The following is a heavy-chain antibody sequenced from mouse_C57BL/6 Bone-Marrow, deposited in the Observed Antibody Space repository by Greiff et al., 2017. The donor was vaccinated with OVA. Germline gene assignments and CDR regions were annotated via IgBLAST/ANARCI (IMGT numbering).Heavy chain of an antibody. D-gene: IGHD2-3*01. CDR1: GYTFTSYW. CDR3: ARGMVTTDWYFDV. CDR2: IDPSDSYT. Sequence: VQLQQPGAELVMPGASVKLSCKASGYTFTSYWMHWVKQRPGQGLEWIGEIDPSDSYTNYNQKFKGKSTLTVDKSSSTAYMQLSSLTSEDSAVYYCARGMVTTDWYFDVWGTGTTVTVSS. V-gene: IGHV1-69*01. J-gene: IGHJ1*03.